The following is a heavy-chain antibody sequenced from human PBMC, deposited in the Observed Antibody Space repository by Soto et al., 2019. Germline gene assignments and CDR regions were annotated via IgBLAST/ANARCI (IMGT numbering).Heavy chain of an antibody. CDR3: VKEAAGTVGYSYYYYGMDV. J-gene: IGHJ6*02. CDR1: GFTFSSYA. Sequence: VGSLRLSCSASGFTFSSYAMHWVRQAPGKGLEYVSAISSNGGSTYYADSVKGRFTISRDNSKNTLYLQMSSLRAEDTAVYYCVKEAAGTVGYSYYYYGMDVWGQGTTVTVSS. D-gene: IGHD6-13*01. CDR2: ISSNGGST. V-gene: IGHV3-64D*06.